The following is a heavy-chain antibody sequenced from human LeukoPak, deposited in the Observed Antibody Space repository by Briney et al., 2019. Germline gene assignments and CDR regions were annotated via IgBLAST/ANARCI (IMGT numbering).Heavy chain of an antibody. D-gene: IGHD2-15*01. CDR1: GGSISNGDYY. Sequence: PSQTLSLTCTVSGGSISNGDYYWSWIRQYPGKGLEWIGYIHYSGSTYYNPSLKSRVTISVDTSKKQFSLKLSPVTAADTAVYYCARVGVAAKSSRYFDSWGQGTLVTVSS. CDR3: ARVGVAAKSSRYFDS. CDR2: IHYSGST. V-gene: IGHV4-31*03. J-gene: IGHJ4*02.